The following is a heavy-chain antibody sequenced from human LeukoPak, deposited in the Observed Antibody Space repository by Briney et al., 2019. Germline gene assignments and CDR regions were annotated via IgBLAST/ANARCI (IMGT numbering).Heavy chain of an antibody. D-gene: IGHD3-10*01. CDR3: AKGGRFRGFDY. CDR1: GFTFSSSA. Sequence: GESLRLSCAASGFTFSSSAMSWVRQAPGKGLEWVSSITDSGDRTYSADSVKGRFTISRDNSKNTLYLQMNSLRAEDTAVYYCAKGGRFRGFDYWGQGTLVTVSS. V-gene: IGHV3-23*01. J-gene: IGHJ4*02. CDR2: ITDSGDRT.